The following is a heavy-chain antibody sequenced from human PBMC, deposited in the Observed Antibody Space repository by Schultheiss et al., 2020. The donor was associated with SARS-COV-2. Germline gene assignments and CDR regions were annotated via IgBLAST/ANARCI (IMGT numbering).Heavy chain of an antibody. CDR1: GGSISSSNW. CDR2: INHSGST. D-gene: IGHD2-15*01. CDR3: ARDLGCSGGSCYSGWFDP. Sequence: SETLSLTCAVSGGSISSSNWWSWVRQPPGKGLEWIGEINHSGSTNYNPSLKSRVTISVDRSKNQFSLKLSSVTAADTAVYYCARDLGCSGGSCYSGWFDPWGQGTLVTVSS. J-gene: IGHJ5*02. V-gene: IGHV4-4*02.